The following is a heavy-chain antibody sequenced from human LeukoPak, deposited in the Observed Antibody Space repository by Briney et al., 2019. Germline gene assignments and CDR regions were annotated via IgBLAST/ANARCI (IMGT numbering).Heavy chain of an antibody. Sequence: PGGSLRLSCAASGFSFSASTLYWVRHSPGRGLEWVSPIKGSDNYIHNADSVAGRFTLSTDDVQKSIHLQMNRLRVEDTTICYCARSRGMSKNEKNLLCWGQGILVTVSS. D-gene: IGHD6-13*01. CDR3: ARSRGMSKNEKNLLC. J-gene: IGHJ4*02. CDR2: IKGSDNYI. CDR1: GFSFSAST. V-gene: IGHV3-21*01.